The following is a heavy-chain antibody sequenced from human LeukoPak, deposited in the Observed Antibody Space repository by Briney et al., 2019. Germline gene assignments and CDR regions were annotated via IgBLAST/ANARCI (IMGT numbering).Heavy chain of an antibody. CDR1: GFTFSTYG. D-gene: IGHD1-26*01. J-gene: IGHJ3*02. V-gene: IGHV3-23*01. CDR2: ISGNGGNT. Sequence: PGGSLRLSCAASGFTFSTYGVSWVRQAPGKGLEWVSGISGNGGNTYYAESVKGRYTISRDNSKNTLYLQMNSLRAEDTAIYYCAKRVGTNHYDAFDIWGLGTMVTVSS. CDR3: AKRVGTNHYDAFDI.